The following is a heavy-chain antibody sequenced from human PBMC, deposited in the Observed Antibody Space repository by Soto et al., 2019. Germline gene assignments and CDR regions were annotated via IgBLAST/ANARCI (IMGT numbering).Heavy chain of an antibody. Sequence: QLQLQESGPGLVKPSETLSLTCTVSGGSISSSSYYWGWIRQPPGKGLEWIGTIYYSGSTYYNPPLKSRVTISVDTSKNPFSLKLSSVTAADTAVYYCARRGGVGATTYGYWGQGTLVTVSS. D-gene: IGHD1-26*01. CDR2: IYYSGST. CDR1: GGSISSSSYY. J-gene: IGHJ4*02. CDR3: ARRGGVGATTYGY. V-gene: IGHV4-39*01.